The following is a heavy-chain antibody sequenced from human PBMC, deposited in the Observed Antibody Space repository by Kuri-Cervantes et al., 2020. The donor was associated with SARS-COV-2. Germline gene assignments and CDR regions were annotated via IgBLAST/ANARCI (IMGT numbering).Heavy chain of an antibody. Sequence: SETLSLTCTVSGGSISSSSYYWGWIRQPPGKGLEWIGSIYYSGSTNYNPSLKSRVTISVDTSKNQFSLKLSSVTAADTAVYYCARSGSLHMGRYYYYYMDVWGKGNTVTVSS. V-gene: IGHV4-39*07. CDR3: ARSGSLHMGRYYYYYMDV. D-gene: IGHD1-26*01. CDR2: IYYSGST. CDR1: GGSISSSSYY. J-gene: IGHJ6*03.